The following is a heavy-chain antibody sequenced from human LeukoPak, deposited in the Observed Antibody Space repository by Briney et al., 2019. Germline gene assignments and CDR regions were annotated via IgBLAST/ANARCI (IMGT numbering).Heavy chain of an antibody. CDR1: GGSISSSSYY. D-gene: IGHD3-10*01. J-gene: IGHJ5*02. V-gene: IGHV4-39*07. CDR3: ARGVSVVRGVTSWFDP. Sequence: SETLSLTCTVSGGSISSSSYYWGWIRQPPGKGLEWIGSIYYSGSTYYNPSLKSRVTISVDTSKNQFSLKLSSVTAADTAVYYCARGVSVVRGVTSWFDPWGQGTLVTVSS. CDR2: IYYSGST.